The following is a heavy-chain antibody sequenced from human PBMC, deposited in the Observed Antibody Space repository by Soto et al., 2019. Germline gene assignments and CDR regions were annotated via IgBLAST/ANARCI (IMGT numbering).Heavy chain of an antibody. CDR2: ISARNGNT. J-gene: IGHJ4*02. CDR3: ARGRYGDY. D-gene: IGHD1-1*01. CDR1: GYGFTTYG. V-gene: IGHV1-18*01. Sequence: QIHLVQSGAEVKKPGASVKVSCKGSGYGFTTYGITWVRQATGQGLEWMAWISARNGNTNYAQKLQGRVTVTRDTSTSTAYMELRSLRSDDTAVYYCARGRYGDYWGQGALVTVSS.